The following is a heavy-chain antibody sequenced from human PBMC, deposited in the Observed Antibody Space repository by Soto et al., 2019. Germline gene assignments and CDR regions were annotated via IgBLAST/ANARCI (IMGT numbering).Heavy chain of an antibody. D-gene: IGHD2-2*01. CDR3: ARWGSSTLYYAMDV. CDR1: GYSFTSYW. J-gene: IGHJ6*02. CDR2: IYPGDSDT. Sequence: PGESLTISCKGSGYSFTSYWIGWARQMPGKGLEWMGIIYPGDSDTRYSPSFQGQVTISADKSVNTAHLQWSSLKASDTAIYYCARWGSSTLYYAMDVWGQGTTVTVSS. V-gene: IGHV5-51*01.